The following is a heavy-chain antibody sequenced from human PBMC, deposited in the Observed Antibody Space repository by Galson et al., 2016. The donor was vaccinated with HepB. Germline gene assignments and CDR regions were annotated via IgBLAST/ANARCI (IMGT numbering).Heavy chain of an antibody. D-gene: IGHD3-3*01. V-gene: IGHV3-9*01. CDR3: AKEGVFWSGYIDGEASYYYYYGMDV. Sequence: SLRLSCAASGSTFDDYAMHWVRQAPGKGLEWVSGISWNSGSISYADSVKGRFTISRDNAKNSLYLQMNSLRAEDTALYYCAKEGVFWSGYIDGEASYYYYYGMDVWGQGTTVTVSS. J-gene: IGHJ6*02. CDR1: GSTFDDYA. CDR2: ISWNSGSI.